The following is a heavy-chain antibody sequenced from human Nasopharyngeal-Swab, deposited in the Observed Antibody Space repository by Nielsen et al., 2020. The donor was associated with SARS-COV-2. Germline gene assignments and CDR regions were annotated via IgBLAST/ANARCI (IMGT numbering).Heavy chain of an antibody. CDR1: GGSIDTYY. D-gene: IGHD3-10*01. CDR2: ISYSGAT. J-gene: IGHJ5*02. V-gene: IGHV4-59*01. Sequence: GSLRLSCTVSGGSIDTYYWNWIRQPPGKGLEWIGDISYSGATKYNPSLEGRVTISLDTSKNQFFLRLSAVTAADTAVYFCARKYGSGSYIGFDPWGQGTLVTVSS. CDR3: ARKYGSGSYIGFDP.